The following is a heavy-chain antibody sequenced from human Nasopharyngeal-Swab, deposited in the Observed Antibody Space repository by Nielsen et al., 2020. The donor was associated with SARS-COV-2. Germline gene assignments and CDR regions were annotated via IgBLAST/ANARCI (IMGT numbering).Heavy chain of an antibody. Sequence: WVRQAPGQGLVWMGWISAYNGNTNYAQKLQGRVTMTTDTSTSTAYMELRSLRSDDTAVYYCAGDSNPDYYDSSGYKDYWGQGTLVTVSS. CDR2: ISAYNGNT. D-gene: IGHD3-22*01. CDR3: AGDSNPDYYDSSGYKDY. V-gene: IGHV1-18*01. J-gene: IGHJ4*02.